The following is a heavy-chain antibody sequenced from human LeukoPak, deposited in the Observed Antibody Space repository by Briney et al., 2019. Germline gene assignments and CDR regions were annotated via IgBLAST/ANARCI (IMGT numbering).Heavy chain of an antibody. V-gene: IGHV3-23*01. D-gene: IGHD6-19*01. J-gene: IGHJ4*02. Sequence: PTGGSLRLSCAASGFTFSSYAMIWVRQAPGKGLEWVSAISDSGSSIYYADSVKGRFTISRDNSKNTLYLQMNSLRAEDTAVYFCAKVHSSGWYFDYWGQGTPVTVSS. CDR2: ISDSGSSI. CDR1: GFTFSSYA. CDR3: AKVHSSGWYFDY.